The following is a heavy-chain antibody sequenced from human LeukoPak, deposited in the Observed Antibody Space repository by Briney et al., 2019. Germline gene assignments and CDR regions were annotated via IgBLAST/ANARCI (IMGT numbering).Heavy chain of an antibody. Sequence: ASVTVSFTSAAYTFTFNGISWVRQAQGPGKEWMRWISAYNGKTTDEQKLHSTGTMATDTSTSPAYIELSSLRSDDTAVYYCARGNSGSLDYWGQGTLVTVSS. CDR3: ARGNSGSLDY. D-gene: IGHD1-26*01. CDR2: ISAYNGKT. V-gene: IGHV1-18*01. J-gene: IGHJ4*02. CDR1: AYTFTFNG.